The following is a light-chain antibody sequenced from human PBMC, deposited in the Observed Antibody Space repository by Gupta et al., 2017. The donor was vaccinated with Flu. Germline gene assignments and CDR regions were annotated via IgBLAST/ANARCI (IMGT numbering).Light chain of an antibody. J-gene: IGKJ1*01. CDR2: GAS. CDR3: QQYMNWPRT. CDR1: PSVSSN. V-gene: IGKV3-15*01. Sequence: PATLSVSPGERATLSCWASPSVSSNLAWYQQKPGQGPRLLIHGASTRATGIPARFSGSGSGTEFTLTISSLQSEDFAVYYCQQYMNWPRTFGQGTXVEIK.